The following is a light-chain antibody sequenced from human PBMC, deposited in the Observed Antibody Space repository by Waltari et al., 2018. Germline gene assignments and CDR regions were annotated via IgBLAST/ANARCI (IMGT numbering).Light chain of an antibody. CDR1: SSDIGGYNY. CDR2: AVS. Sequence: QSALTQPPSASGSPGQSVTISCTGTSSDIGGYNYVSWYQQHPGKAPKLMIYAVSKRPSGVPDRFSVSHSGNTASLTVSGLQADDEAHYYCSAYAGSNKLVFGGGTRLTVL. CDR3: SAYAGSNKLV. J-gene: IGLJ2*01. V-gene: IGLV2-8*01.